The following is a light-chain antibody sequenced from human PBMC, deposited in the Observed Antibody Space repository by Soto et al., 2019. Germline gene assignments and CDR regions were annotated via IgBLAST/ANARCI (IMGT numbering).Light chain of an antibody. CDR3: QSYDSSLSGFYV. CDR1: SSNIGAGFN. V-gene: IGLV1-40*01. CDR2: GNN. Sequence: QSVLTQPPSVSGAPGQRVIISCTGSSSNIGAGFNVHWYQQLPGTAPKFLIYGNNNRPSGVPDRFSGSKSGTSASLAITGLQAEDEADYYCQSYDSSLSGFYVFGTGTKLTVL. J-gene: IGLJ1*01.